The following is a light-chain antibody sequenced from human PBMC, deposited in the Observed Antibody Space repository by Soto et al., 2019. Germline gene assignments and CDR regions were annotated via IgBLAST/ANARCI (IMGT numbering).Light chain of an antibody. CDR3: SSYTSSSTGGYV. CDR2: EVS. Sequence: QSVLTQPASVSGSPGQSTTISCAGTRSDIGGYNYVSWYQQHPGKAPKLLIYEVSNRPSGVSNRFSASKSGNMASLTISGLQAEDEADYYCSSYTSSSTGGYVFGTATKVTVL. J-gene: IGLJ1*01. V-gene: IGLV2-14*01. CDR1: RSDIGGYNY.